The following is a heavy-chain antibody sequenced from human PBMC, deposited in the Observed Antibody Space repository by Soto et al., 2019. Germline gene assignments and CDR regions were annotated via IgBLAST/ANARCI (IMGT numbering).Heavy chain of an antibody. CDR2: INYSGRT. Sequence: QVQLQESGPGLVKPSQILSLTCSVSSGSISSSDYYWSLIRQPPGKGLEWIGYINYSGRTYYKPSLKSRVSISIDTSKNQFSLRLSSVAAADTAVYFCARFSTLGKDYGVDVW. J-gene: IGHJ6*01. CDR1: SGSISSSDYY. V-gene: IGHV4-30-4*01. CDR3: ARFSTLGKDYGVDV. D-gene: IGHD3-3*02.